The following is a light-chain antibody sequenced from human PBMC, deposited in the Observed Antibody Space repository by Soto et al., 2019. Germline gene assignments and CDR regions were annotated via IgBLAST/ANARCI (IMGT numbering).Light chain of an antibody. Sequence: DIQMTQSPSSLSASVGDRVTITCRASESISTYLNWFQQKPGTAPKLXIYGAFNLQSGVPSRFSGSGSGTDLTITISSLQPEDFETYYCQQTYTPPRTFGQGTKVDIK. CDR2: GAF. CDR1: ESISTY. V-gene: IGKV1-39*01. CDR3: QQTYTPPRT. J-gene: IGKJ1*01.